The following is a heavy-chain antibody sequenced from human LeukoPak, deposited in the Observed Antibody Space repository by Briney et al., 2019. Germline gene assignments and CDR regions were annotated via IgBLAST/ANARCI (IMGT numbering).Heavy chain of an antibody. CDR1: GFAFSSYW. D-gene: IGHD1-26*01. J-gene: IGHJ4*02. Sequence: GGSLRLSCAASGFAFSSYWMSWVRQAPGKGLEWVASIKQDGSEKYYVDSVKGRFTISRDNAKNSLYLQMNSLRAEDTAVYYCARDEIVGATYFDYWGQGTLVTVSS. V-gene: IGHV3-7*01. CDR2: IKQDGSEK. CDR3: ARDEIVGATYFDY.